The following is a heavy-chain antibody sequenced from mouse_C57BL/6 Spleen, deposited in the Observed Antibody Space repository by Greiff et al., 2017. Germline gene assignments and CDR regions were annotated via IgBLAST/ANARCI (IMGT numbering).Heavy chain of an antibody. CDR1: GYPFTSYW. D-gene: IGHD4-1*01. CDR2: IDHSDSYT. J-gene: IGHJ3*01. V-gene: IGHV1-50*01. Sequence: VQLQQPGAELVKPGASVKLSCKASGYPFTSYWMQWVKQRPGQGLAWIGEIDHSDSYTNYNHKFKGKATLTVDTSSSTAYMQLSSLTSEDSAVYNCARNWDGRFAYWGQGTLVTVSA. CDR3: ARNWDGRFAY.